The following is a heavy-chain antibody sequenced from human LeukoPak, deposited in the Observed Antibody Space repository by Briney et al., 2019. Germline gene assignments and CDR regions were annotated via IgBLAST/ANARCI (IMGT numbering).Heavy chain of an antibody. CDR2: ISSRSNYI. CDR1: GFTFSSYN. Sequence: PGGSLRLSCAASGFTFSSYNMNWVRQAPGKGLEWVSSISSRSNYIYLADSLKGRFTISRDNAKNSLYLQINSLRAEDTAMYYCARDRAVYSDSRGYYPDAFDIWGQGTMVTVSS. J-gene: IGHJ3*02. CDR3: ARDRAVYSDSRGYYPDAFDI. D-gene: IGHD3-22*01. V-gene: IGHV3-21*01.